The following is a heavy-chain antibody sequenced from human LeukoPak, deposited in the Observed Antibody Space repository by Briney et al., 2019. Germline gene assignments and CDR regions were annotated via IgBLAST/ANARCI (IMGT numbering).Heavy chain of an antibody. CDR3: ASGVPAAISSYYYYGMDV. CDR2: IIPILGIA. V-gene: IGHV1-69*04. J-gene: IGHJ6*02. CDR1: GGTFSSYA. Sequence: ASVKVSCKASGGTFSSYAISWVRQAPGQGLEWMGRIIPILGIANYAQKFQGRVTITADKSTSTAYMELSSLRSEDTAVYYCASGVPAAISSYYYYGMDVWGQGTTVTVSS. D-gene: IGHD2-2*01.